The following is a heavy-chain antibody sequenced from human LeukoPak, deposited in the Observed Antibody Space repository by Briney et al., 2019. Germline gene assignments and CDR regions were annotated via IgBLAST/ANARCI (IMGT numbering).Heavy chain of an antibody. V-gene: IGHV4-61*02. CDR1: GGSISSGSYY. J-gene: IGHJ4*02. CDR3: VTKAAMYFFDY. Sequence: PSQTLSLTCTVSGGSISSGSYYWSWIRQPAGKGLEWIGRIYTSGSTNYNPSLKSRVTISVDTSKNQFSLKLSSVTAADTAVYYCVTKAAMYFFDYWGQGTLVTVSS. D-gene: IGHD6-13*01. CDR2: IYTSGST.